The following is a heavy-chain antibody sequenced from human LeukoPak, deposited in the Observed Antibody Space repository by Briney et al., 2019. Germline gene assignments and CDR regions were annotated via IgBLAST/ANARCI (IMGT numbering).Heavy chain of an antibody. CDR1: GGSISSSSYY. J-gene: IGHJ4*02. CDR3: ARDHVEEDYFDY. CDR2: IYYSGST. Sequence: SETLSLTCTVSGGSISSSSYYWGWIRQPPGKGLEWIGSIYYSGSTYYNPSLKSRVTISVDTSKNQFSLKLSSVTAADTAAYYCARDHVEEDYFDYWGQGTLVTVSS. V-gene: IGHV4-39*07.